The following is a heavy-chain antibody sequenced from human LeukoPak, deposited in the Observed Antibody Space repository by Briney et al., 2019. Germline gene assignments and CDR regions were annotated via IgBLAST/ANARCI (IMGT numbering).Heavy chain of an antibody. CDR2: ISSNGGST. J-gene: IGHJ5*02. V-gene: IGHV3-64D*06. Sequence: PGGSLRLSCSASGFTLSSYAMHWVCQAPGKGLEYVSAISSNGGSTYYADSVKGRFTISRDNSKNTLYLQMSSLRAEDTAVYYCVKDGRRTTTNWFDPWGQGTLVTVSS. CDR3: VKDGRRTTTNWFDP. CDR1: GFTLSSYA. D-gene: IGHD1-1*01.